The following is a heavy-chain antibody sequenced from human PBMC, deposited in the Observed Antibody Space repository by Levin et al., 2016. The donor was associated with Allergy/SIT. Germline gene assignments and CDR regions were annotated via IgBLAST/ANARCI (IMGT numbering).Heavy chain of an antibody. CDR1: GYTFTSHY. D-gene: IGHD1-1*01. V-gene: IGHV1-46*01. CDR2: INPRDGST. J-gene: IGHJ4*02. Sequence: ASVKVSCKTSGYTFTSHYLHWVRQAPGHGLEWMAMINPRDGSTTYSQKFQGRVTVTRDTSASTVYMELSSLRSEDTARYFCARGTGTRTAVLDYWGRGRPVTVSS. CDR3: ARGTGTRTAVLDY.